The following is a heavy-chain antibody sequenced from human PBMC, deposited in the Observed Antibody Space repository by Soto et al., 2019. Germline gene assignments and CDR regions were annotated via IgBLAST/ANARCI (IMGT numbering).Heavy chain of an antibody. CDR2: IYYSGST. D-gene: IGHD4-4*01. CDR3: ARYSNYGVNWFDP. CDR1: GGSISSGGYY. Sequence: QVQLQESGPGLVKPSQTLSLTCTVSGGSISSGGYYWSWIRQHPGKGLEWIGYIYYSGSTYYNPSLKSRVTISVDTSKNQFSLKRSSVTAADTAVYYCARYSNYGVNWFDPWGQGTLVTVSS. J-gene: IGHJ5*02. V-gene: IGHV4-31*03.